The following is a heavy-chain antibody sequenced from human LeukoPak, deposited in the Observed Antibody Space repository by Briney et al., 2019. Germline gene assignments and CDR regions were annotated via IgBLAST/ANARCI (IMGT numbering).Heavy chain of an antibody. J-gene: IGHJ4*02. Sequence: PGGFLRLSSAASGFTFSSYAMHWVRQAPGKGLEWVAFISYDGSNKYYADSVKGRFTISRDNAKNSLYLQMNSLRAEDTALYYCAKDTYYYDSSGYDYWGQGTLVTVSS. D-gene: IGHD3-22*01. CDR2: ISYDGSNK. V-gene: IGHV3-30-3*01. CDR3: AKDTYYYDSSGYDY. CDR1: GFTFSSYA.